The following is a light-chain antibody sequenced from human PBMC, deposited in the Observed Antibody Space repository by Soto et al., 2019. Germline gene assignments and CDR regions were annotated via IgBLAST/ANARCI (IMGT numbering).Light chain of an antibody. CDR2: DAS. CDR1: QSVSSY. J-gene: IGKJ1*01. CDR3: QQYNNWPPWT. V-gene: IGKV3D-15*01. Sequence: IVMTQSPAPLSVSAGERGTRSCRASQSVSSYLAWYQQKPGQAPRLLIYDASNRATGIPARFSGSGSGTEFTLTISSLQSEDFAVYYCQQYNNWPPWTFGQGTKVDIK.